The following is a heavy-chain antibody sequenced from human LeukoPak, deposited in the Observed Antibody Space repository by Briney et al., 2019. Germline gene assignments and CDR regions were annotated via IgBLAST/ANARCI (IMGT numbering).Heavy chain of an antibody. CDR3: ARLQDDDGNGEFDY. V-gene: IGHV4-38-2*01. CDR2: IYHSGST. J-gene: IGHJ4*02. Sequence: SETLSLTCAVSGYSISSGYYWGWIRPPPGKGLEWIGSIYHSGSTYYNPSLKSRVTISVDTSKNQFSLKLSSVTAADTAVYYCARLQDDDGNGEFDYWGQGTLVTVSS. CDR1: GYSISSGYY. D-gene: IGHD4-23*01.